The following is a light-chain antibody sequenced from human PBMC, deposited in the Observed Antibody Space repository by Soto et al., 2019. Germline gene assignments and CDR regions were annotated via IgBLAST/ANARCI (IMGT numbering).Light chain of an antibody. V-gene: IGLV1-40*01. CDR3: QSYDSSLSAYV. CDR2: RNN. CDR1: SSNIGAGYD. J-gene: IGLJ1*01. Sequence: QSVLTQPPSVSGAPGQRVTISCTGSSSNIGAGYDVHWYQQLPGTAPKLLIFRNNNRPSGVPDRLSGSKSGTSASLAITGLQAEDEADYYCQSYDSSLSAYVFATGTRSPS.